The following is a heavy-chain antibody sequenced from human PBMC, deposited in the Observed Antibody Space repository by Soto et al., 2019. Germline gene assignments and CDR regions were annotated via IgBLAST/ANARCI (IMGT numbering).Heavy chain of an antibody. CDR3: ARGILAARHAFDI. J-gene: IGHJ3*02. CDR2: IYYSGST. V-gene: IGHV4-59*01. CDR1: GGSISRYY. Sequence: PSETLSLTCTVSGGSISRYYWSWSLQPPWKGLEWIGYIYYSGSTNYNPSLKSRVTISVDTSKNQFSLKLSSVTAADTAVYYCARGILAARHAFDIWGQGTMVTVSS. D-gene: IGHD6-6*01.